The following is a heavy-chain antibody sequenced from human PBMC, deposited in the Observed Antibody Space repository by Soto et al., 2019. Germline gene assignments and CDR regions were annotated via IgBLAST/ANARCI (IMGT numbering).Heavy chain of an antibody. V-gene: IGHV1-46*01. Sequence: QVQLVQSGAEVKKPGASVKVSCKASGYTFTSYYMHWVRQAPGQGLEWMGIINPSGGSTSYAQKFPGRVTMTRDTSTSTVYMELSSLRSEDTAVYYCARGDPIALRRGWFDYWGQGTLVTVSS. CDR1: GYTFTSYY. CDR2: INPSGGST. CDR3: ARGDPIALRRGWFDY. D-gene: IGHD6-13*01. J-gene: IGHJ4*02.